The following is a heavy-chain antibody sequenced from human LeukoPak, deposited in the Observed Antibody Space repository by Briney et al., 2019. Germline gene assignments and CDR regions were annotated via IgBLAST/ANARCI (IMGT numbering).Heavy chain of an antibody. CDR2: IIPIFGTA. CDR1: GGTFSSYA. J-gene: IGHJ3*02. Sequence: GASVKVSCKASGGTFSSYAISWVRQAPGQGLEWMGRIIPIFGTANYAEKFKGRVTITTDESTSTAYMELSSLRSEDTAVYYCARTKDAFDIWSQGTMVTVSS. D-gene: IGHD2-8*01. V-gene: IGHV1-69*05. CDR3: ARTKDAFDI.